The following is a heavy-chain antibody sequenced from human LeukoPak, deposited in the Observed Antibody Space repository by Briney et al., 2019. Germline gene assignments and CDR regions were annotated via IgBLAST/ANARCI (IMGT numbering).Heavy chain of an antibody. Sequence: PGGSLRLSCAASGYTFASYWMHWVRQVPGKGLVWVSRMDYDGSRTNYADSVKGRFTISRDNAKNTLYLQMNSLRAEDTAVYYCACFYASFDYWGQGTLVTVSS. CDR3: ACFYASFDY. J-gene: IGHJ4*02. CDR1: GYTFASYW. D-gene: IGHD2/OR15-2a*01. CDR2: MDYDGSRT. V-gene: IGHV3-74*01.